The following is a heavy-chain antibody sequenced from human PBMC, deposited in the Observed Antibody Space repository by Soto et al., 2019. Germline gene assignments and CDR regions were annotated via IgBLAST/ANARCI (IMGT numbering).Heavy chain of an antibody. J-gene: IGHJ4*02. D-gene: IGHD6-13*01. CDR3: AIPGAGDFDY. CDR2: IYHSGTT. V-gene: IGHV4-4*02. Sequence: LSLTCAVSGASISNTDWWTWVRQPPGKGLEWIGEIYHSGTTNCDPSLKSRVTISLDKSKSQFSLKLTSVTAADTAVYYCAIPGAGDFDYWGQGTLVTVSS. CDR1: GASISNTDW.